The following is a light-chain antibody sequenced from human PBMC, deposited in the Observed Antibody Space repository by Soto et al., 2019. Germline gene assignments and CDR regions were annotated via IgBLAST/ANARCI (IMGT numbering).Light chain of an antibody. CDR1: QSISSW. CDR3: QKYNSALWT. J-gene: IGKJ1*01. V-gene: IGKV1-27*01. CDR2: AAS. Sequence: TRSPCTLYDYKRDRVTITCRASQSISSWLAWYQQKPGKVPKLLIYAASSLQSGVPSRFSGSGSGTDFTLTISSLQPEDVATYYCQKYNSALWTFGQVT.